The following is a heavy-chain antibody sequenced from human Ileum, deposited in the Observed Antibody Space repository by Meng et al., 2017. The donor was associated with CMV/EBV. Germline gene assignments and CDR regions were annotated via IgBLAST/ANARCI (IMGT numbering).Heavy chain of an antibody. CDR2: IRYDGSIK. J-gene: IGHJ6*02. Sequence: GESLKISCAASGLTFSCDGMYCVRQAPGKGLEWAAFIRYDGSIKYYADYVKGRFTISRDNSKNTLYLQMNSLRAEDTAVYYCAKVIARHGCSGTSCFSYYTMNVWGQGTTVTVSS. V-gene: IGHV3-30*02. D-gene: IGHD2-2*01. CDR3: AKVIARHGCSGTSCFSYYTMNV. CDR1: GLTFSCDG.